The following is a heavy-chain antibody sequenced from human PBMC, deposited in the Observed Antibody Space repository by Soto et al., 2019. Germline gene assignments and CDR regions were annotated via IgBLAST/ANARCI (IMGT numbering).Heavy chain of an antibody. CDR1: GFTFSNAW. D-gene: IGHD2-2*02. Sequence: GGSLRLSCAASGFTFSNAWMSWVRQAPGKGLEWVGRIKSKTDGGTTGYAAPVKGRFTISRDDSKNTLYLQMNSLKTEDTAVYYCTTWFDCSSTSCYSAVYYYYGMDVWGQGTTVTVSS. CDR3: TTWFDCSSTSCYSAVYYYYGMDV. CDR2: IKSKTDGGTT. J-gene: IGHJ6*02. V-gene: IGHV3-15*01.